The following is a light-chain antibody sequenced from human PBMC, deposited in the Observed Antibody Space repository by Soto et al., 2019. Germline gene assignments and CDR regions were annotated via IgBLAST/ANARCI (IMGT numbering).Light chain of an antibody. CDR3: QQRISSPYT. CDR1: QGVSSY. J-gene: IGKJ2*01. V-gene: IGKV3-11*01. CDR2: DAA. Sequence: EIVLTQSPATLSLSPGETATLSCRAGQGVSSYLALYQQKPGQAPRLLIYDAAIRATGNPARFSGSGSGTEFTLTICSLESEDFAVYHFQQRISSPYTFCQGTKLEIK.